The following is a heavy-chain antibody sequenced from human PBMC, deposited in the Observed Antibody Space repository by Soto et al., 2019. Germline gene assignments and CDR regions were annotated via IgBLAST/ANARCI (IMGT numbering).Heavy chain of an antibody. CDR2: ISSNSAYI. Sequence: VSLRLSCAASGFTFRSFTMNWVRQAPGKGLEWVSTISSNSAYIYYTDALRGRFTISRDNARNSLHLQMNSLRAEDTAVYYCTRDASRDSSARGWFDPWGPGTLVTVSS. J-gene: IGHJ5*02. CDR1: GFTFRSFT. V-gene: IGHV3-21*01. D-gene: IGHD6-13*01. CDR3: TRDASRDSSARGWFDP.